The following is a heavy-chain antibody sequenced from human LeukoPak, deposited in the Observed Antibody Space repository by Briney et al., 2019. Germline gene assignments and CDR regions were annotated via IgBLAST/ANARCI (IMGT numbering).Heavy chain of an antibody. D-gene: IGHD2-2*01. J-gene: IGHJ1*01. Sequence: ASVKVSCKASGGTFTNYAFNWVRQAPGQGLEWMGMIIPIFDSAHYAQRFQGRITITTDESSTTAYMTLSSLTSDDTAVYYCASQDASIYSESSTSPTYSDWGQGTLVTVSS. CDR3: ASQDASIYSESSTSPTYSD. V-gene: IGHV1-69*05. CDR2: IIPIFDSA. CDR1: GGTFTNYA.